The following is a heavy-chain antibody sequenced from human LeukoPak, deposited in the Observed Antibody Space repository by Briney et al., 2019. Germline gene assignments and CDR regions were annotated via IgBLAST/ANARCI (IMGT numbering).Heavy chain of an antibody. Sequence: ASVKVSCKASGYTFTGYYMHWVRQAPGQGLEWMGWINPNSGGTNYAQKFQGRVTTTRDTSLSAAYMELSRLRSDDTAVYYCARREYSSGWGSFDIWGQGTLVTVSS. CDR3: ARREYSSGWGSFDI. CDR1: GYTFTGYY. CDR2: INPNSGGT. D-gene: IGHD6-19*01. J-gene: IGHJ3*02. V-gene: IGHV1-2*02.